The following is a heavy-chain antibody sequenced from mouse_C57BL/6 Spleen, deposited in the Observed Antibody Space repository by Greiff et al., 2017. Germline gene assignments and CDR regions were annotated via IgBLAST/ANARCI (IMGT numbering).Heavy chain of an antibody. J-gene: IGHJ3*01. V-gene: IGHV14-4*01. CDR1: GFNIKDDY. CDR3: TTYGSSYVGFAY. Sequence: EVKLMESGAELVRPGASVKLSCTASGFNIKDDYMHWVKQRPEQGLEWIGWIDPENGDTEYASKFQGKATITADTSSNTAYLQLSSLTSEDTAVYYCTTYGSSYVGFAYWGQGTLVTVSA. D-gene: IGHD1-1*02. CDR2: IDPENGDT.